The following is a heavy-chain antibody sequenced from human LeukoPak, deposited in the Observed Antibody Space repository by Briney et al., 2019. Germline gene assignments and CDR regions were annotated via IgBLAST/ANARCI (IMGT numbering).Heavy chain of an antibody. J-gene: IGHJ4*02. D-gene: IGHD3-10*01. CDR1: GYTFTRYG. Sequence: ASVKVSCKTSGYTFTRYGVSWVRQAPGQGLEWMGWISPHNGNRDYAQKFKDRVSMTTDTSTNTVYLELRSPRSDDTAMYYCARTGYGSGSDDFDFWGQGTLVTVSS. CDR2: ISPHNGNR. CDR3: ARTGYGSGSDDFDF. V-gene: IGHV1-18*01.